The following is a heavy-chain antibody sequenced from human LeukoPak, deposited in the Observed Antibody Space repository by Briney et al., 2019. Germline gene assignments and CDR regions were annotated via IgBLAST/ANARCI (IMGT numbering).Heavy chain of an antibody. Sequence: GGSLRLSCAASGFTFSSYSMNWVRQAPGKGLEWVSYISSGSRTIYYADSVKGRFTMSRDNAKNSLYLQMSSLRAEDTAVYYCARESTSGHRDFDYWGQGALVTVSS. CDR1: GFTFSSYS. CDR3: ARESTSGHRDFDY. CDR2: ISSGSRTI. V-gene: IGHV3-48*01. D-gene: IGHD1-26*01. J-gene: IGHJ4*02.